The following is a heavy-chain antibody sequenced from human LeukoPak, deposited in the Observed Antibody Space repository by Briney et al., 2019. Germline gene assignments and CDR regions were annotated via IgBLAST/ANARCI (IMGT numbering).Heavy chain of an antibody. CDR3: ARWYYDSSGYRYFDY. V-gene: IGHV4-59*01. CDR2: IYYSGST. J-gene: IGHJ4*02. Sequence: SETLSLTCTVSGGSIGTYSWNWIRQPPGKGLEWIGYIYYSGSTNYNPSLKSRVTISVDTSKNQFSLKLSSVTAADTAVYYCARWYYDSSGYRYFDYWGQGTLVTVSS. D-gene: IGHD3-22*01. CDR1: GGSIGTYS.